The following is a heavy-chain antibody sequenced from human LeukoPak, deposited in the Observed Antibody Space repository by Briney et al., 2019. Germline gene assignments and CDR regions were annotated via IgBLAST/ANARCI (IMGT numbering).Heavy chain of an antibody. J-gene: IGHJ4*02. CDR1: GFTFSSYS. D-gene: IGHD3-3*01. V-gene: IGHV3-21*06. CDR2: ICSSSSYI. CDR3: ARDLPYDFWSGYIDY. Sequence: PGGSLRLSCAASGFTFSSYSMNWVRQAPGKGLEWVSSICSSSSYIYYADSVKGRFTISTYTAKNVLHLQMNRARAEDTAVYYCARDLPYDFWSGYIDYWGKGTMVTVSS.